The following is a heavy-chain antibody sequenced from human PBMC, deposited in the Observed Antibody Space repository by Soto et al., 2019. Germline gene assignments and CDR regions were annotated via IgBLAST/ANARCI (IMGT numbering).Heavy chain of an antibody. Sequence: SETLSLTCTVSGGSISSGGYYWSWIRQHPGKGLEWIGYIYYSGSTYYNPSLKSRVTISVDTSKNQFSLKLSSVTAADTAVYYCARDYSSDFWSGGMDAFDIWGQGTMVTVSS. CDR2: IYYSGST. J-gene: IGHJ3*02. CDR3: ARDYSSDFWSGGMDAFDI. V-gene: IGHV4-31*03. D-gene: IGHD3-3*01. CDR1: GGSISSGGYY.